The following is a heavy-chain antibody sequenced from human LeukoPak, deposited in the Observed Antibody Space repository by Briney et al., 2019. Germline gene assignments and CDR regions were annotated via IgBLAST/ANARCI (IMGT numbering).Heavy chain of an antibody. D-gene: IGHD5-24*01. CDR1: GGSISSYY. Sequence: SETLSLTCTVSGGSISSYYWSWIRQPPGKGLEWIGEINHSGSTNYNPSLKSRVTISVDTSKNQFSLKLSSVTAADTAVYYCARGITYYFDYWGQGTLVTVSS. CDR2: INHSGST. J-gene: IGHJ4*02. CDR3: ARGITYYFDY. V-gene: IGHV4-34*01.